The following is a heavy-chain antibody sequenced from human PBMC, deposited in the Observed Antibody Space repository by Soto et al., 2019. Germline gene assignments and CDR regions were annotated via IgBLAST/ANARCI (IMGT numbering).Heavy chain of an antibody. D-gene: IGHD6-19*01. V-gene: IGHV3-23*01. CDR3: AKDFSREAVAGWYDY. J-gene: IGHJ4*02. Sequence: PGGSLRLSCAASGFTFSSYAISWVRQAPGKGLEWVSATSGSGGSTYYADSVKGRFTISRDNSKNTLYLQMNSLRAEDTAVYYCAKDFSREAVAGWYDYWGQGTLVTVSS. CDR2: TSGSGGST. CDR1: GFTFSSYA.